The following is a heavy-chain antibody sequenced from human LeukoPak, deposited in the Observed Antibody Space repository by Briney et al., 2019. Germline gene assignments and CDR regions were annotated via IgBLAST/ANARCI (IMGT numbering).Heavy chain of an antibody. CDR1: GFTVSTNY. V-gene: IGHV3-66*02. J-gene: IGHJ3*02. CDR2: TYSGGTT. CDR3: ARDPDAFDI. Sequence: GGSLRLSCVASGFTVSTNYMSWVRQAPGKGLEWVSVTYSGGTTYYADSVKGRFTISTDNSQNTLYLQMNSLRPEDTAVYYCARDPDAFDIWGQGTMVTVSS.